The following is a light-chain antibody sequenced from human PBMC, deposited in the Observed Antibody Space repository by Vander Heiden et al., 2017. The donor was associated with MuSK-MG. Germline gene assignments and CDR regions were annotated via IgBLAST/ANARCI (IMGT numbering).Light chain of an antibody. CDR1: GSDVGRYNH. V-gene: IGLV2-23*02. J-gene: IGLJ1*01. Sequence: QSALTQPASVSGSPGQSITISCTGTGSDVGRYNHVSWYQQHPGKAPKLIISEVTKRPAGVSNRFSGSKSGNTASLTISGLQAEDETDYYCCSYAGSSTFVFGTGTKVTVL. CDR3: CSYAGSSTFV. CDR2: EVT.